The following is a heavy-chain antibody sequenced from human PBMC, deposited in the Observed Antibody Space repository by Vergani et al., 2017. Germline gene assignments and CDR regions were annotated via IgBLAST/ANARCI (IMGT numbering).Heavy chain of an antibody. V-gene: IGHV4-34*01. J-gene: IGHJ4*02. CDR3: ARGRLSPIITMGRGVMHYFDY. Sequence: QVQLQQWGAGLLKPSETLSLTCAVYGWSFSGYYLSWIRQPPGKGLEWIGEINHSGSTNYNPSRKSRVTISVDTSKNQFSLKLSSVTAADTAVYYCARGRLSPIITMGRGVMHYFDYWGQGTLVTVSS. CDR2: INHSGST. CDR1: GWSFSGYY. D-gene: IGHD3-10*01.